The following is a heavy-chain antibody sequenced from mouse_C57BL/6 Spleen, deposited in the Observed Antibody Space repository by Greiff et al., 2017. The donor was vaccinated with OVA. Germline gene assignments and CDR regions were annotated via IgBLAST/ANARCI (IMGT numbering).Heavy chain of an antibody. V-gene: IGHV5-12*01. CDR2: ISNGGGST. CDR1: GFTFSDYY. CDR3: ARGYGNPFAY. D-gene: IGHD2-1*01. J-gene: IGHJ3*01. Sequence: VQLKESGGGLVQPGGSLKLSCAASGFTFSDYYMYWVRQTPEKRLEWVAYISNGGGSTYYPDTVKGRFTISRDNAKNTLYLQMSRLKSEDTAMYYCARGYGNPFAYWGQGTLVTVSA.